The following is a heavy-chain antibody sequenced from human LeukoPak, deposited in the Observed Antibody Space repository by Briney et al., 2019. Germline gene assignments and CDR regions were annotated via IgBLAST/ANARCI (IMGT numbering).Heavy chain of an antibody. D-gene: IGHD1-14*01. CDR3: ARGGPEDAFDI. CDR1: GFTVSTNY. CDR2: IYSRGST. Sequence: GGSLRLSCAASGFTVSTNYMSWVRQAPGKGLEWVSVIYSRGSTYYADSVKGRFTISRDNSKNTLYLQMNSLIDEDTAVYYCARGGPEDAFDIWGQGTMVTVSS. J-gene: IGHJ3*02. V-gene: IGHV3-66*01.